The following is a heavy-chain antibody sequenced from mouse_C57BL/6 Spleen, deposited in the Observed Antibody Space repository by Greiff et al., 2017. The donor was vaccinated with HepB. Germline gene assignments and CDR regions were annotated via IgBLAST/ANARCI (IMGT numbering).Heavy chain of an antibody. D-gene: IGHD1-1*01. Sequence: QVQLQQSGAELVRPGASVKLSCKASGYTFTDYYINWVKQRPGQGLEWIARIYPGSGNTYYNEKFKGKATLTAEKSSSTAYMQLSSLTSEDSAVYFCASPPLYYGSSYSWFAYWGQGTLVTVSA. J-gene: IGHJ3*01. CDR2: IYPGSGNT. CDR3: ASPPLYYGSSYSWFAY. V-gene: IGHV1-76*01. CDR1: GYTFTDYY.